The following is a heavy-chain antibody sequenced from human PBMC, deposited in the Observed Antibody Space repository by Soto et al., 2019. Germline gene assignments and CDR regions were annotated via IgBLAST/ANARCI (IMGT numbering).Heavy chain of an antibody. CDR2: INPHSGAT. Sequence: GASVKVSCKASGYIFSANYIHWVRQAPGQGLEWLGWINPHSGATNYAQKFLGRVTMSADTSASTAYMDLARLKSDDTAVYYCARDAIRGSAAMKTYWGLGTLVTVSS. V-gene: IGHV1-2*02. J-gene: IGHJ4*02. CDR1: GYIFSANY. CDR3: ARDAIRGSAAMKTY.